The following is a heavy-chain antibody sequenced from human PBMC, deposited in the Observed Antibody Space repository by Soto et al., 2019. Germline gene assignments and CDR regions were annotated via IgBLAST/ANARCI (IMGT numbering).Heavy chain of an antibody. D-gene: IGHD1-1*01. Sequence: QVQLVQSGDEVKNPGASVKVSCKPSGYTFTDYHIHWVRQAPGQGLEFMGWINVNNGGAGSAQQFQGRLTVTRDTSISTVSMELSNLRADDTAVYFCAREGGDSLAPKNSWFDTWGHGTRVTVSS. CDR2: INVNNGGA. CDR3: AREGGDSLAPKNSWFDT. J-gene: IGHJ5*01. CDR1: GYTFTDYH. V-gene: IGHV1-2*02.